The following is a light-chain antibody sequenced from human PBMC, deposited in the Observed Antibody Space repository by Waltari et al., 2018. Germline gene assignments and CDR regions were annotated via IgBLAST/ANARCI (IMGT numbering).Light chain of an antibody. J-gene: IGLJ2*01. V-gene: IGLV3-1*01. CDR2: QDN. CDR1: KLGAKF. Sequence: SYDLTPPPSVSVSSGQTASITCSGDKLGAKFVCWYQQKPGQSPVLVIYQDNKRPSGIPERFSGSNSGNTATLTISETQAMDEADYYCQAWDSGSVIFGGGTKVTVL. CDR3: QAWDSGSVI.